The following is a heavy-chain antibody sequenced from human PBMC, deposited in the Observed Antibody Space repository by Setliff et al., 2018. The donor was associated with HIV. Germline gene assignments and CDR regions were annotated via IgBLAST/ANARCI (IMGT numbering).Heavy chain of an antibody. V-gene: IGHV1-3*01. CDR3: ARDLRDTSAYYYGGGDY. CDR2: INAGNGTT. D-gene: IGHD3-22*01. J-gene: IGHJ4*02. Sequence: ASVKVSCKASGYTLSNYGVHWVRQAPGQRLEWMGWINAGNGTTEYSQKFQGRVTITRDTSASTVYMELSSLRSEDTAVYYCARDLRDTSAYYYGGGDYWGQGTLVTVSS. CDR1: GYTLSNYG.